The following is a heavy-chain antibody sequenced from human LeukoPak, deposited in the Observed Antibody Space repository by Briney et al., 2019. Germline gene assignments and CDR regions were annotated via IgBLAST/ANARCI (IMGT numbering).Heavy chain of an antibody. CDR2: IIPILGIA. D-gene: IGHD6-13*01. V-gene: IGHV1-69*04. CDR1: GGTFSSYA. CDR3: ARGEAAGPAREDY. Sequence: SVKVSCKASGGTFSSYAISWVRQAPGQGLEWMGRIIPILGIANYEQKFQGRVTITADKSTSTAYMELSSLRSEDTAVYYCARGEAAGPAREDYWGQGTLVTVSS. J-gene: IGHJ4*02.